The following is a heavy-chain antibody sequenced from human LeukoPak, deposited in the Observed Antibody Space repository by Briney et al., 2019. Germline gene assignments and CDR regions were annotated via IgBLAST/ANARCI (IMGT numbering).Heavy chain of an antibody. J-gene: IGHJ5*02. CDR3: AKDPIAVAGKRDWFDP. CDR1: GFTSSSYA. CDR2: ISGSGGST. D-gene: IGHD6-19*01. V-gene: IGHV3-23*01. Sequence: AGGSLRLSCAASGFTSSSYAMSRVRQAPGHELEWVSAISGSGGSTYYADSVKCRFTISRDNSKNTLYLQMNSLRAEDTAVYYCAKDPIAVAGKRDWFDPWGQGTLVTVSS.